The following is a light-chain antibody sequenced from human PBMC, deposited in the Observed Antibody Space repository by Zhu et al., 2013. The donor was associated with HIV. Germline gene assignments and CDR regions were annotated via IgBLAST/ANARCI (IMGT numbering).Light chain of an antibody. CDR1: QGINSA. Sequence: AIQLTQSPSSLSASVGDRVTITCRASQGINSALAWYQQKPGKPPKLVIYDASSLEGGVPSRISGSASGTDFTLTISSLQPEDFATYYCLQDFGHPYTFGQGTKLEV. CDR2: DAS. V-gene: IGKV1-13*02. CDR3: LQDFGHPYT. J-gene: IGKJ2*01.